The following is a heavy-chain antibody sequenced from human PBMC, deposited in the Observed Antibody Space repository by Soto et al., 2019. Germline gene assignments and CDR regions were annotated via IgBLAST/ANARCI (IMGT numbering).Heavy chain of an antibody. CDR2: TYYRSKWFR. D-gene: IGHD3-3*01. J-gene: IGHJ6*02. CDR1: GDSVSSNSAA. CDR3: ARAGDYDSWSGYTSQYYYYGMDV. V-gene: IGHV6-1*01. Sequence: SQTLSLTCAISGDSVSSNSAAWNWIRQSPSRGLEWLGRTYYRSKWFREYAVSVKSRITISPDTSKNQFSLQLSSVTPEDTAVYYCARAGDYDSWSGYTSQYYYYGMDVWGQGTTVTVSS.